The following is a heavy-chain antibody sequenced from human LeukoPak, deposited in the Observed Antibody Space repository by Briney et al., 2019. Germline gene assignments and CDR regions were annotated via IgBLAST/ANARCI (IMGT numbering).Heavy chain of an antibody. J-gene: IGHJ6*03. CDR2: IYHSGST. D-gene: IGHD3-16*02. Sequence: PSETLSLTCTVSGYSISSGYYWGWIRQPPGKGLEWIGSIYHSGSTNYNPSLKSRVTISVDTSKNQFSLKLSSVTAADTAVYYCARACFFVWGSYRFRHYYYMDVWGKGTTITISS. CDR3: ARACFFVWGSYRFRHYYYMDV. V-gene: IGHV4-38-2*02. CDR1: GYSISSGYY.